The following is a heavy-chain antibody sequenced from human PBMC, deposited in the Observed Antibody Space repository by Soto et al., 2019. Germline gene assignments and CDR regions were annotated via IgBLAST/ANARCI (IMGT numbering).Heavy chain of an antibody. CDR2: IYYSGTT. D-gene: IGHD6-19*01. V-gene: IGHV4-30-4*01. J-gene: IGHJ4*02. Sequence: QVQLQESGPGLVKPSQTLSLTCTVSGGSISSGDYYWSWIRQPPGKGLEWIGYIYYSGTTYYNPSLKSRLXIXIXXSTDQFPLKLSSVTAADTAAYYCAPVNWQWRPFDYWGQGTLVTVSS. CDR3: APVNWQWRPFDY. CDR1: GGSISSGDYY.